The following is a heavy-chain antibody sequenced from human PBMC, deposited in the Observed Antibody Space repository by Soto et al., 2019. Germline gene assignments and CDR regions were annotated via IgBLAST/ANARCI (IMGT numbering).Heavy chain of an antibody. V-gene: IGHV4-4*02. CDR2: IYHSGST. CDR1: GGSISSSNW. CDR3: AGNSDYYYYYYMDV. J-gene: IGHJ6*03. Sequence: SETLSLTCAVSGGSISSSNWWSWVRQPPGQGLEWIGEIYHSGSTNYYPSLKSRVTISVDKSKNQFYLKLSSVTAADTSVYYCAGNSDYYYYYYMDVWGKGTTVTVSS. D-gene: IGHD4-4*01.